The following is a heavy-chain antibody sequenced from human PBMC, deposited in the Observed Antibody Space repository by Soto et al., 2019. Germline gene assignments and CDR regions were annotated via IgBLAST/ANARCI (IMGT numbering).Heavy chain of an antibody. Sequence: QVQLVQSGPEVKKPGASVKVSCKTSGYVFISYGISWVRQAPGHGLEWVGWISAYTGKADYAQKFQGRATMTTETSTSTAFLELWSLRSDDTAVYYCARDQRYYGSGSYYSDNWGQGTLVTVSS. J-gene: IGHJ4*02. D-gene: IGHD3-10*01. CDR2: ISAYTGKA. V-gene: IGHV1-18*04. CDR1: GYVFISYG. CDR3: ARDQRYYGSGSYYSDN.